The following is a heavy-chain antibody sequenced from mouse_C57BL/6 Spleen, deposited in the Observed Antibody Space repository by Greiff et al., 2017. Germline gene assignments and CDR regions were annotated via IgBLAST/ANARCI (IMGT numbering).Heavy chain of an antibody. CDR1: GYTFTDYY. Sequence: VQLQQSGPVLVKPGASVKMSCKASGYTFTDYYMNWVKQSHGKSLEWIGVINPYNGGTSYTQKFKGKATLTVDKSSSTAYMELNSLTSEDSAVYYCARTSIYYDYDRGDYWGQGTTLTVSS. J-gene: IGHJ2*01. CDR2: INPYNGGT. D-gene: IGHD2-4*01. V-gene: IGHV1-19*01. CDR3: ARTSIYYDYDRGDY.